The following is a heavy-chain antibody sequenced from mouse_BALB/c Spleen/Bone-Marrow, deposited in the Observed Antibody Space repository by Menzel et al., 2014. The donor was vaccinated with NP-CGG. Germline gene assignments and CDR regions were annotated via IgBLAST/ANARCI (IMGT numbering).Heavy chain of an antibody. CDR2: IRNKANGYTK. V-gene: IGHV7-3*02. CDR3: ARDSDWFAY. Sequence: EVKLVESGGGLVQPGGSLRLSCATSGFTFTDNYMSWVRQPPGKALEWLGFIRNKANGYTKEYSASVKGRFTNSHDNSQSILYLQMNTLRAEDSAPYYCARDSDWFAYWGQGTLVTVSA. J-gene: IGHJ3*01. CDR1: GFTFTDNY.